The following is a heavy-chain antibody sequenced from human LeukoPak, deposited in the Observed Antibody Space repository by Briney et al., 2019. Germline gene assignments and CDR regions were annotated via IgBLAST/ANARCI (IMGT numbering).Heavy chain of an antibody. D-gene: IGHD3-22*01. CDR3: ARVPPQYYYDSSGDDPVGWFDP. CDR1: GVSISSSNSY. J-gene: IGHJ5*02. V-gene: IGHV4-39*07. Sequence: PSETLSLTCTVSGVSISSSNSYWGWIRQPPGKGLEWIGSIFYSGSTYYNPSLKSRVTISVDTSKNQFSLKLSSVTAADTAVYYCARVPPQYYYDSSGDDPVGWFDPWGQGTLVTVSS. CDR2: IFYSGST.